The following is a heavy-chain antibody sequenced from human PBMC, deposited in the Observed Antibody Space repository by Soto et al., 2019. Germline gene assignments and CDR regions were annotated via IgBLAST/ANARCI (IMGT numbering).Heavy chain of an antibody. CDR3: ARDYVGSYDRSGYYVRWFDP. Sequence: QVQLVQSGAEVKKPGSSVKVSCKASGGTFSSYAISWVRQAPGQGLEWMGGILPIFGTANYAQKFQGRVTITADESTSTAYIELSSLRSEDTAVYYCARDYVGSYDRSGYYVRWFDPWGQGTLVTVSS. V-gene: IGHV1-69*01. D-gene: IGHD3-22*01. CDR1: GGTFSSYA. CDR2: ILPIFGTA. J-gene: IGHJ5*02.